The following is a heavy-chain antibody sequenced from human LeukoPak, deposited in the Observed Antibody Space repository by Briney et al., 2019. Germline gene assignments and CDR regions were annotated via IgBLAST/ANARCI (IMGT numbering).Heavy chain of an antibody. CDR3: AKGNTPLRYFDWLLSPFDY. CDR2: ISGSGGST. J-gene: IGHJ4*02. V-gene: IGHV3-23*01. D-gene: IGHD3-9*01. CDR1: GFTFSSYA. Sequence: PGGSLRLSCAASGFTFSSYAMSWVRQAPGKGLEWVSAISGSGGSTYYADSVKGRFTISRDNSKNTLYLQMNSLRAEDTAVYYCAKGNTPLRYFDWLLSPFDYWGQGTLVTVSS.